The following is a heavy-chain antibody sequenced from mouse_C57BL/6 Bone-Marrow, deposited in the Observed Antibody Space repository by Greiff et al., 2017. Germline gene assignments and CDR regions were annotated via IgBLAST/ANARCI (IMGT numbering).Heavy chain of an antibody. CDR2: INSDGGST. J-gene: IGHJ3*01. CDR3: ASLLSGVFAY. Sequence: EVNVVESGGGLVQPGESLKLSCESNEYEFPSHDMSWVRKTPEKRLELVAAINSDGGSTYYPDTMERRCTISRDNTKKTLYLQMSSLRSEDTALYYCASLLSGVFAYWGQGTLVTVSA. D-gene: IGHD2-10*01. V-gene: IGHV5-2*01. CDR1: EYEFPSHD.